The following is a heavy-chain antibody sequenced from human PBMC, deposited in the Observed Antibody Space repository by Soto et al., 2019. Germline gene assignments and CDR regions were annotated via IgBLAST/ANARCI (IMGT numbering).Heavy chain of an antibody. J-gene: IGHJ5*02. D-gene: IGHD1-1*01. Sequence: LSLSCTGAGGSINNYYGTLIRQPPGKGLELIGYVYHTGSTNYNPSLKCRVTISIDTSKNQFSLKLSAVTAADTAVYYCARRTDTATWLATWGQRTMVTVSS. V-gene: IGHV4-59*01. CDR1: GGSINNYY. CDR3: ARRTDTATWLAT. CDR2: VYHTGST.